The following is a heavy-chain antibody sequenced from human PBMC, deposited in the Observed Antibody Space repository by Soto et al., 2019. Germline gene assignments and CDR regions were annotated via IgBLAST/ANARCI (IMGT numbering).Heavy chain of an antibody. Sequence: QVQLQESGPGLVKPSQTLSLTCTVSGDSISSTGYYWTWIRQHPGKGLEWIGYIYYSGSTYYNPSLKRRVTISVDTSKNQFSLNLSSVTAADTAVYYCARFNDRSTPAPVLYWGQGTLVTVSS. D-gene: IGHD2-8*01. CDR2: IYYSGST. V-gene: IGHV4-31*03. CDR3: ARFNDRSTPAPVLY. J-gene: IGHJ4*02. CDR1: GDSISSTGYY.